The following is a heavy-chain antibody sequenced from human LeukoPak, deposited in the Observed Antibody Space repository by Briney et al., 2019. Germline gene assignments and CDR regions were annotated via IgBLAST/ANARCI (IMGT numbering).Heavy chain of an antibody. Sequence: SETLSLTCTVSGGSISSSSYYWGWIRQPPGKGLEWIGSIYYSGSTYYNPSLKSRVNISEDTSKNQFSLKLSSVTAADTAVYYCARSRSYDFWSGSTYYYYYYMDVWGKGTTVTVSS. CDR2: IYYSGST. D-gene: IGHD3-3*01. J-gene: IGHJ6*03. V-gene: IGHV4-39*07. CDR3: ARSRSYDFWSGSTYYYYYYMDV. CDR1: GGSISSSSYY.